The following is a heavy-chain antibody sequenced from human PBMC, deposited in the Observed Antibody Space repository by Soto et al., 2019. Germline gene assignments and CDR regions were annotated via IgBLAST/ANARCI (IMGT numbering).Heavy chain of an antibody. D-gene: IGHD6-13*01. V-gene: IGHV1-69*12. CDR1: GGTFSSYA. CDR2: IIPIFGTA. Sequence: QVQLVQSGAEVKKPGSSVKVSCKASGGTFSSYAISWVRQAPGQGLEWMGGIIPIFGTANYAQKFQGRVTITADEPTSTAYMELSSLRSEDTAVYYCARGGRSSSWYSLDYYYGMDVWGQGTTVTVSS. CDR3: ARGGRSSSWYSLDYYYGMDV. J-gene: IGHJ6*02.